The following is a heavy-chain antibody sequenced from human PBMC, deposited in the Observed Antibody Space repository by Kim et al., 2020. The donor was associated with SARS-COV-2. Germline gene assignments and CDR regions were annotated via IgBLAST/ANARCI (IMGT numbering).Heavy chain of an antibody. V-gene: IGHV4-34*01. CDR2: INHSGST. J-gene: IGHJ4*02. CDR3: ARAPEQTTDY. Sequence: SETLSLTCAVYGGSFSGYYWSWIRQPPGKGLEWIGEINHSGSTNYNPSLKSRVTISVDTSKNQFSLKLSSVTAADTAVYYCARAPEQTTDYWGQGTLVTVSS. D-gene: IGHD1-7*01. CDR1: GGSFSGYY.